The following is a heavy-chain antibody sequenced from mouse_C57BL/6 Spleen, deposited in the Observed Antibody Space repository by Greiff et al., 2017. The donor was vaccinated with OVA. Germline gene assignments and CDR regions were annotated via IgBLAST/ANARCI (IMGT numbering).Heavy chain of an antibody. V-gene: IGHV10-1*01. J-gene: IGHJ1*03. CDR1: GFSFNTYA. D-gene: IGHD2-3*01. CDR2: IRSKSNNYAT. Sequence: EVQRVESGGGLVQPKGSLKLSCAASGFSFNTYAMNWVRQAPGKGLEWVARIRSKSNNYATYYADSVKDRFTISRDDSESMLYLQMNNLKTEDTAMYYCVRHSGYYEYFDVWGTGTTVTVSS. CDR3: VRHSGYYEYFDV.